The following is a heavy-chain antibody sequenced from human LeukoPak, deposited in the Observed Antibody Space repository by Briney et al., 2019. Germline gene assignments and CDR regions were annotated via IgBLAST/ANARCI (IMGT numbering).Heavy chain of an antibody. Sequence: SQTLSLTCAISGDSVSSSSGVWNWIRYSPSRGLEWLGRTYYRSKWFNDSAVTMKSRIVVTPDTSKNQFSLQLNSMTPEDTAVYYCARGSAFDIRGQGTMVTVSS. V-gene: IGHV6-1*01. J-gene: IGHJ3*02. CDR3: ARGSAFDI. CDR2: TYYRSKWFN. CDR1: GDSVSSSSGV. D-gene: IGHD2-15*01.